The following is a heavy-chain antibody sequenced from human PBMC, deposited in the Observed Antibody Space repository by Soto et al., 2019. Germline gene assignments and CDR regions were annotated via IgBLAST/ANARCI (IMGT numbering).Heavy chain of an antibody. CDR2: IYYSVST. CDR1: GRSISSYY. Sequence: SETLSLTCRVSGRSISSYYWSWIRQPPGKRLEWIGYIYYSVSTNYNPSLKSRVTISVDTSKNQFSLKLSSGTAADTAVYYCARHSPPMYDILTGTTLDPYYGMDVWGQGTTVTVS. V-gene: IGHV4-59*08. CDR3: ARHSPPMYDILTGTTLDPYYGMDV. J-gene: IGHJ6*02. D-gene: IGHD3-9*01.